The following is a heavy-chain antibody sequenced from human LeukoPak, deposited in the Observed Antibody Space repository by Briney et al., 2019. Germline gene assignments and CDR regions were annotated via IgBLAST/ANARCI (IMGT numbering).Heavy chain of an antibody. CDR3: AKRGVVIRVILVGFHKEAYYFDS. J-gene: IGHJ4*02. V-gene: IGHV3-23*01. CDR1: GITISNYG. CDR2: ISDSGGRT. Sequence: GGSLRLSCAVSGITISNYGMSWVRQAPGKGLELDAGISDSGGRTNYADSVKGRFTISRDNPKNTLYLQMNSLRPEDTAVYFCAKRGVVIRVILVGFHKEAYYFDSWGQGVLVTVSS. D-gene: IGHD3-22*01.